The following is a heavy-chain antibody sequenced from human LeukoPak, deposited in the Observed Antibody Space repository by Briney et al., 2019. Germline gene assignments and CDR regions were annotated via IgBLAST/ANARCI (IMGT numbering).Heavy chain of an antibody. CDR1: GFTFSTYG. V-gene: IGHV3-7*01. CDR2: IKQDGSEK. CDR3: ARDDPKVGATQTD. J-gene: IGHJ4*02. D-gene: IGHD1-26*01. Sequence: PGGTLRLSCAASGFTFSTYGMSWVRQAPGKGLEWVANIKQDGSEKFYVGSVKGRFTISRDNAENSLYLQMNSLRDEDTAVYFCARDDPKVGATQTDWGQGTLVTVSS.